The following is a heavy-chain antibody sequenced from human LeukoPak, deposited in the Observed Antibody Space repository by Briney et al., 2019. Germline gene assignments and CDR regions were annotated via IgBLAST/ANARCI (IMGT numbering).Heavy chain of an antibody. CDR1: GFTFSSYS. V-gene: IGHV3-21*01. J-gene: IGHJ4*02. Sequence: GSLRLSCAASGFTFSSYSMNWVRQAPGKGLEWVSSISSSSGSIYYADSVKGRFTISRDNAKNSLYLQTNSLRAEDTAVYYCARENDTASFDYWGQGTLVTVSS. CDR3: ARENDTASFDY. D-gene: IGHD5-18*01. CDR2: ISSSSGSI.